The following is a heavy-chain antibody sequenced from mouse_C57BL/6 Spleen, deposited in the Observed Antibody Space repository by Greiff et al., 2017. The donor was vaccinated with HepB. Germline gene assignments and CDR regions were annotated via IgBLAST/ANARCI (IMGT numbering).Heavy chain of an antibody. Sequence: EVQGVESGEGLVKPGGSLKLSCAASGFTFSSYAMSWVRQTPEKRLEWVAYISSGGDYIYYAETVKGRCTISRDNARNTLYLQMSSLKSEDTAMYYCTRALAYYSNYPFAYWGQGTLVTVSA. CDR3: TRALAYYSNYPFAY. CDR1: GFTFSSYA. D-gene: IGHD2-5*01. CDR2: ISSGGDYI. V-gene: IGHV5-9-1*02. J-gene: IGHJ3*01.